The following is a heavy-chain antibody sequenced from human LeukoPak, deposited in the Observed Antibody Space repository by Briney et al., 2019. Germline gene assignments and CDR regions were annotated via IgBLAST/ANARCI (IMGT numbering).Heavy chain of an antibody. Sequence: GGSLRLSCAASGFTVSTNYMSWVRQAPGKGLEWVANIKQDGSEKYYVDSVKGRFTISRDNAKNSLYLQMNSLRAEDTAVYYCARGFGGFDPWGQGTLVTVSS. D-gene: IGHD3-16*01. CDR2: IKQDGSEK. CDR1: GFTVSTNY. CDR3: ARGFGGFDP. V-gene: IGHV3-7*01. J-gene: IGHJ5*02.